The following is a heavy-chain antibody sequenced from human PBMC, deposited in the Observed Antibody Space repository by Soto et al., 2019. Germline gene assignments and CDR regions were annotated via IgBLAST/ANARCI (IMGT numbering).Heavy chain of an antibody. CDR3: ARHPFFALYYYGSGSYSARGKYYGMDV. CDR1: GGSISSSSYY. J-gene: IGHJ6*02. V-gene: IGHV4-39*01. CDR2: IYYSGST. D-gene: IGHD3-10*01. Sequence: NPSETLSLTCTVSGGSISSSSYYWVWIRQPPGKGLEWIGSIYYSGSTYYNPSLKSRVTISVDTSKNQFSLKLSSVTAADTAVYYCARHPFFALYYYGSGSYSARGKYYGMDVWGQGTTVTVSS.